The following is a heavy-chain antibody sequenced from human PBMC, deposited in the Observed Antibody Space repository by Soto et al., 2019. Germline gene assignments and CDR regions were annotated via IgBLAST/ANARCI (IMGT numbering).Heavy chain of an antibody. CDR1: GFTFSSYA. J-gene: IGHJ6*02. CDR2: ISGSGGST. D-gene: IGHD6-13*01. CDR3: AKARAAGTGSYYGMDV. Sequence: EVQLLESGGGLVQPGGSLRLSCAASGFTFSSYAMSWVRQDPGKGLEWGSDISGSGGSTYYADSVKGRFTISRDNSKNTLYLQMKSLRAEDTAVYYCAKARAAGTGSYYGMDVWGQGTTVTVSS. V-gene: IGHV3-23*01.